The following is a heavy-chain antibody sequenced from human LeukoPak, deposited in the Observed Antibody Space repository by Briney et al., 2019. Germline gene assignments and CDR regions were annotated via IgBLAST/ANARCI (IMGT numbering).Heavy chain of an antibody. CDR1: GFTFSSYT. CDR3: ARVDSSGYYIHLDY. Sequence: GGSLRLPCAASGFTFSSYTMSWVRLAPGKGLEWVSSISTRSDFTYYADSLKGRFTISRDNAKNSLYLQMNSRRAEDTAVYYCARVDSSGYYIHLDYWGRGTLVTVSS. J-gene: IGHJ4*02. D-gene: IGHD3-22*01. V-gene: IGHV3-21*01. CDR2: ISTRSDFT.